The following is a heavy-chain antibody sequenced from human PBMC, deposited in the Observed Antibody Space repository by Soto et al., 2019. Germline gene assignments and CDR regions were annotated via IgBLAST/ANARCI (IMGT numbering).Heavy chain of an antibody. Sequence: QVQLQQWGAGLLKPSETLSLTCAVYGGSFSGYYWSWIRQPPGKGLEWIGEINHSGSTNYNPSLKSRVTISVDTSKNQFSLQLSSVTAADTAVYYGARGGNSGYVWWGQGTLVTVSS. CDR2: INHSGST. J-gene: IGHJ4*02. CDR3: ARGGNSGYVW. CDR1: GGSFSGYY. V-gene: IGHV4-34*01. D-gene: IGHD5-12*01.